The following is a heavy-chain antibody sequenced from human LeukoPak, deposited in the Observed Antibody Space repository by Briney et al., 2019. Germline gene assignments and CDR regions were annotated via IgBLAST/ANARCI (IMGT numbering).Heavy chain of an antibody. Sequence: GGSLRLSCAASGFTFSSCAMHWVRQAPGKGLEWVAVISYDGSNKYYADSVKGRFTISRDNSKDTLYLQMNSLRAEDTAVYYCARDKGSGWYGHWGQGTLVTVSS. CDR3: ARDKGSGWYGH. J-gene: IGHJ5*02. V-gene: IGHV3-30-3*01. D-gene: IGHD6-19*01. CDR1: GFTFSSCA. CDR2: ISYDGSNK.